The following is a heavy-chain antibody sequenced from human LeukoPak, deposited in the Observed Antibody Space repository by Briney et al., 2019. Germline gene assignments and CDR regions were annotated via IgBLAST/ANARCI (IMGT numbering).Heavy chain of an antibody. D-gene: IGHD1-26*01. CDR1: GGSISSGSYY. J-gene: IGHJ4*02. CDR3: ARLVGATSPFDY. V-gene: IGHV4-61*02. Sequence: PSETLSLTCTVSGGSISSGSYYWSWIRQPAGKGLERIGRIYTSGSTNYNPSLKSRVTISVDTSKNQFSLKLSSVTAADTAVYYCARLVGATSPFDYWGQGTLVTVSS. CDR2: IYTSGST.